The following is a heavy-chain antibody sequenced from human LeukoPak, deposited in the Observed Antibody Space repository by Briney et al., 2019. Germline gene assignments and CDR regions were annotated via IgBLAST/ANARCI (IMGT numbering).Heavy chain of an antibody. J-gene: IGHJ4*02. D-gene: IGHD1-26*01. V-gene: IGHV3-23*01. CDR2: ISGSAGST. CDR1: GFTFSSYA. Sequence: SGGSLRLSCAASGFTFSSYAMSRVRQAPGKGLEWVSSISGSAGSTHYADSVKGRFTISRDNSKNTLLLQINSLRAEDTAVYYCAKDSGSYRVFDYWGQGTLVTVSS. CDR3: AKDSGSYRVFDY.